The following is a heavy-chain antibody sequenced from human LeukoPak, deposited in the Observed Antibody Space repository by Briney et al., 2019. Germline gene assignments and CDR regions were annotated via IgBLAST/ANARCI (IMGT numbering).Heavy chain of an antibody. J-gene: IGHJ5*02. CDR2: INPNSGGT. V-gene: IGHV1-2*02. CDR3: ARAGGRSWFDP. CDR1: GYTFTGYY. Sequence: ASVKLSCKASGYTFTGYYMHWVRQAPGQGLEWMGWINPNSGGTNYARKFKGRVTMTRDTSINTAYMELSRLTSDDTAVYYCARAGGRSWFDPWGQGTLVTVSS.